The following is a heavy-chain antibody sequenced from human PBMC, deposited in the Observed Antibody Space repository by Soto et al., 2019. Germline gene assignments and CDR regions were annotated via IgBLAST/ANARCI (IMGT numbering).Heavy chain of an antibody. CDR3: AKHPYGGDYFAL. V-gene: IGHV3-23*01. CDR2: ISGSGRST. D-gene: IGHD2-21*01. CDR1: GFTFSGYA. Sequence: EVKLLESGGGLVQPGGSLRLSCAASGFTFSGYAMSWVRQAPGKGLEWVSGISGSGRSTYYPDSVKGRFTISRDSSKNTLYLQMNSLRAEDTAVYYCAKHPYGGDYFALWGRGTLVTVSS. J-gene: IGHJ2*01.